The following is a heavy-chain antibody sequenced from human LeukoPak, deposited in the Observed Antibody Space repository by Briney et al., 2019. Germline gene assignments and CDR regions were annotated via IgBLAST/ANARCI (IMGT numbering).Heavy chain of an antibody. J-gene: IGHJ4*02. CDR2: IWYDGSNK. V-gene: IGHV3-33*01. Sequence: PGGSLRLSCAASGFTFSSYGMHWVRQAPGKGLEWVAVIWYDGSNKYYADSVKGRFTISRDNSKNTLYLQMNSLRAEDTAVYYCARISVVDRQDYYDSTSEKLDFDYWGQGTLVTVSS. D-gene: IGHD3-22*01. CDR3: ARISVVDRQDYYDSTSEKLDFDY. CDR1: GFTFSSYG.